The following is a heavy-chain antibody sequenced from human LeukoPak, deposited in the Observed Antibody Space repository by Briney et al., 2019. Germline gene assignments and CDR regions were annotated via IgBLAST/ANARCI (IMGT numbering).Heavy chain of an antibody. Sequence: GGSLRLSCAASRFTFSNHAMTWVRQAPGKGLEWVSTTSGRGGSTYYADSVKGRFTISRDNSKNTLNLQMNSLTAEDTAVYYCAKVPQGYCSGGSCYSGYFDYWGQGTLVTVSS. CDR2: TSGRGGST. CDR3: AKVPQGYCSGGSCYSGYFDY. D-gene: IGHD2-15*01. CDR1: RFTFSNHA. J-gene: IGHJ4*02. V-gene: IGHV3-23*01.